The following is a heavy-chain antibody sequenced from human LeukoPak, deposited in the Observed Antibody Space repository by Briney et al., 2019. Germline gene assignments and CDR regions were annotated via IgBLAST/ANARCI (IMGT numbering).Heavy chain of an antibody. J-gene: IGHJ4*02. D-gene: IGHD3-3*01. CDR2: ISTSSSYI. CDR1: GFTFSNYG. Sequence: GGSLRLSCAASGFTFSNYGMHWVRQAPGKGLEWPSYISTSSSYICYADSVKGRFTVSRDNAMNSLFLQMNSLIAEDTAVYYCARVGIRFLEQYYFDYWGQGTLVTVSS. CDR3: ARVGIRFLEQYYFDY. V-gene: IGHV3-21*01.